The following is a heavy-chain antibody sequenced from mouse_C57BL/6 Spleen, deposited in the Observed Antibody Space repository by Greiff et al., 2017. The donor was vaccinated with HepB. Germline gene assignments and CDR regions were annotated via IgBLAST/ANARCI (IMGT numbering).Heavy chain of an antibody. Sequence: VQLQQSGPELVKPGASVKIPCKASGYTFTDYKMDWVKQSHGKSLEWIGDINPNNGGTIYNQKFKGKATLTVDKSSSTAYMELRSLTSEDTAVYYCARRANWDDYYAMDYWGQGTSVTVSS. D-gene: IGHD4-1*01. CDR3: ARRANWDDYYAMDY. CDR2: INPNNGGT. CDR1: GYTFTDYK. V-gene: IGHV1-18*01. J-gene: IGHJ4*01.